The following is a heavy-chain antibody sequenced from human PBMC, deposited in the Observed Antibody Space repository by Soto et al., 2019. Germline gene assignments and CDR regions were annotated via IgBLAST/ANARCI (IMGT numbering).Heavy chain of an antibody. D-gene: IGHD6-6*01. Sequence: VQLVESGGGVVQPGRSLRLSCAASGFTFSSYGMHWVRQAPGKGLEWVAVIWYDGSNKYYADSVKGRFTISRDNSKNTLYLQMNSLRAEDTAVYYCAREGSSSSSPLYYFDYWGQGTLVTVSS. CDR3: AREGSSSSSPLYYFDY. V-gene: IGHV3-33*01. CDR2: IWYDGSNK. CDR1: GFTFSSYG. J-gene: IGHJ4*02.